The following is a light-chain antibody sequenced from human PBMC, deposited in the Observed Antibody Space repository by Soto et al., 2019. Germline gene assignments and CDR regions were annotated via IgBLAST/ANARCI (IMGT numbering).Light chain of an antibody. Sequence: DIQRTQSPSSVSTSVGDRVTITCRASQHISSYLAWYQQKPGKAPKLLIYATSSLQSGVPSRFSGSGSGADFTLTSSSLQPEDLATYFCQQANSFPFTFGPGTKVHIK. CDR2: ATS. V-gene: IGKV1-12*01. CDR1: QHISSY. J-gene: IGKJ3*01. CDR3: QQANSFPFT.